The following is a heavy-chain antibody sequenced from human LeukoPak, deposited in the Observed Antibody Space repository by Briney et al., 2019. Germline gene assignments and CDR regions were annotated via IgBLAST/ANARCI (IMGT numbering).Heavy chain of an antibody. CDR3: ATLTGTREWYFDY. D-gene: IGHD1-7*01. CDR1: GGSISSYY. CDR2: IYYSGST. J-gene: IGHJ4*02. Sequence: PSETLSLTCTVSGGSISSYYWSWIRQPPGKGLEWIGYIYYSGSTYYNPSLKSRVTISVDTSKNQFSLKLSSVTAADTAVYYCATLTGTREWYFDYWGQGTLVTVSS. V-gene: IGHV4-59*08.